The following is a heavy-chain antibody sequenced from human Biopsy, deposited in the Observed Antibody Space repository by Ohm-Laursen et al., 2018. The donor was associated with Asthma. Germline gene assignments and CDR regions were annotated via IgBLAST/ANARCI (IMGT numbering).Heavy chain of an antibody. CDR2: ISPDSGNT. V-gene: IGHV1-18*01. D-gene: IGHD6-19*01. CDR3: ARTLAAADSYDY. Sequence: SSVKVSCKASGDSFSNYAITWVRQAPGQGLEWMGWISPDSGNTNYAQKLQGRVTMPTDTSTSTAYMELRSLRSDDTAVYYCARTLAAADSYDYWGQGTLVTVSS. CDR1: GDSFSNYA. J-gene: IGHJ4*02.